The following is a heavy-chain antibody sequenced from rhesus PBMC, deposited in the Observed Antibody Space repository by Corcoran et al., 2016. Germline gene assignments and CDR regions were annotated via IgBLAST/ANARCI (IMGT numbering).Heavy chain of an antibody. CDR3: AGEAYNGDYYYSSSCGWYS. V-gene: IGHV4-73*01. Sequence: QVKLQQWGGGLVKPSETLSLTCAVYRGSISGYSYWSWIRQAPGWGQEWMGNIEGNSETTTYHPSLTNRFTISNDTAKNHVSLKLTSVAAAVTTVYFCAGEAYNGDYYYSSSCGWYSCSEGVVVTVSS. CDR2: IEGNSETT. J-gene: IGHJ6*01. D-gene: IGHD3-16*01. CDR1: RGSISGYSY.